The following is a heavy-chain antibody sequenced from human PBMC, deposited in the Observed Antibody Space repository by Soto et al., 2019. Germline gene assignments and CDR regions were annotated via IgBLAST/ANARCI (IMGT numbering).Heavy chain of an antibody. D-gene: IGHD3-10*01. Sequence: ASLKVSCKVSGYTLTELSMHWVRQAPGKGLEWMGGFDPEDGETIYAQKFQGRVTMTEDTSTDTAYMELSSLRSEDTAVYYCATASITMVRGVGFYYYGMDVWGQGTTVTVSS. CDR3: ATASITMVRGVGFYYYGMDV. J-gene: IGHJ6*02. CDR1: GYTLTELS. CDR2: FDPEDGET. V-gene: IGHV1-24*01.